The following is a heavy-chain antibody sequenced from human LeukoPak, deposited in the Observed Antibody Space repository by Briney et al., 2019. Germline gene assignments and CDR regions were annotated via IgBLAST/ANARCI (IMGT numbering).Heavy chain of an antibody. CDR1: GGSISSSSYY. V-gene: IGHV4-39*07. D-gene: IGHD1-1*01. J-gene: IGHJ4*02. CDR3: ARDTRPTTGTLDY. Sequence: SETLSLTCTVSGGSISSSSYYWGWIRQPPGKGLEWIGSIYYSGSTYYNPSLKSRVTISVDTSKDQFSLKLSSVTAADTAVYYCARDTRPTTGTLDYWGQGTLVTVSS. CDR2: IYYSGST.